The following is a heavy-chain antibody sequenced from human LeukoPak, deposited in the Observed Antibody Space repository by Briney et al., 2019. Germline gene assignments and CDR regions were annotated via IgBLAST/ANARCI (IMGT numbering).Heavy chain of an antibody. J-gene: IGHJ3*02. Sequence: GGSLRLSCAASGFTFSTSWMHWVRQAPGKGLVWVSGIKSDGSTTAYADSVKGRISISRDNAKNTLYLQMNSLRAEDTAVYYCAKTSVFDMWGQGTMVTVSS. CDR2: IKSDGSTT. CDR3: AKTSVFDM. CDR1: GFTFSTSW. D-gene: IGHD5/OR15-5a*01. V-gene: IGHV3-74*01.